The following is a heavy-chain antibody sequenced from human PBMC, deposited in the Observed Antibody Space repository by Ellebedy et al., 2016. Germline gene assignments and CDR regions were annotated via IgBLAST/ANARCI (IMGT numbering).Heavy chain of an antibody. D-gene: IGHD6-13*01. V-gene: IGHV3-48*03. CDR2: INRGVGRT. CDR1: GFTFKEYA. J-gene: IGHJ6*02. CDR3: AREESVAGAGPAYYYYGMDV. Sequence: GESLKISXAASGFTFKEYATNWVRQVPGRGLEWLAHINRGVGRTYYADSVNGRFRISRDNACNSVHLQMNSLRAEDSAVYYCAREESVAGAGPAYYYYGMDVWGQGTTVTVSS.